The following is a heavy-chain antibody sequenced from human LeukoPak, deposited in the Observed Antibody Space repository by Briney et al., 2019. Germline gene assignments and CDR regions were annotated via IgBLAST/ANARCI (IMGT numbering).Heavy chain of an antibody. Sequence: SQTLSLTCTVSGGSISSGSYYWSWIRQPAGTGLEWIGRIYTSGSTNYNPSLKSRVTISVDTSKNQFSLKLSSVTAADTAVYYCARESNRVRGVIRYFDYWGQGTLVTVSS. CDR1: GGSISSGSYY. CDR3: ARESNRVRGVIRYFDY. D-gene: IGHD3-10*01. J-gene: IGHJ4*02. CDR2: IYTSGST. V-gene: IGHV4-61*02.